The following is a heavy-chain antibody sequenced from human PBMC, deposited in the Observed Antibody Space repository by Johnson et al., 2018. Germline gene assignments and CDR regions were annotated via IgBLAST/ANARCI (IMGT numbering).Heavy chain of an antibody. D-gene: IGHD2-2*01. CDR2: IRSKANSYAT. Sequence: VQLLESGGGVVQPGRSLRLSCAASGFTFSSYGMHWVRQASGKGLEWVGRIRSKANSYATAYAASVKGRYTISRDDSKNTAYLQMNSLKTEDTAVYYCAKAPGTSCYLPMAVWCQGTTVTVSS. CDR1: GFTFSSYG. J-gene: IGHJ6*02. V-gene: IGHV3-73*01. CDR3: AKAPGTSCYLPMAV.